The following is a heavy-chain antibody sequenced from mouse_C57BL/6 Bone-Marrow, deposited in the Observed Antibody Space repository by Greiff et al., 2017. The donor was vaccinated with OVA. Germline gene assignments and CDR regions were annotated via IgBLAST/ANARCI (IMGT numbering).Heavy chain of an antibody. CDR3: AREGFYFDY. J-gene: IGHJ2*01. CDR2: ISYDGSN. Sequence: VQLQQSGPGLVKPSQSLSLTCSVTGYSITSGYYWNWTRQFPGNKLEWMGYISYDGSNNYNPSLKNRISITRDTSKNQFFLKLNSVTTEDTATYYCAREGFYFDYWGQGTTLTVSS. CDR1: GYSITSGYY. V-gene: IGHV3-6*01.